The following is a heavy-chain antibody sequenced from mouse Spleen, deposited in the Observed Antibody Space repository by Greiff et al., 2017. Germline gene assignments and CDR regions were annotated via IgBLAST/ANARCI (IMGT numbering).Heavy chain of an antibody. J-gene: IGHJ3*01. CDR2: ISSGGGNT. D-gene: IGHD1-1*01. Sequence: EVQLVESGGGLVKPGGSLKLSCAASGFTFSSYTMSWVRQTPAKRLEWVATISSGGGNTYYPDSVKGRFTISRDNARNTLYLQMSSLRSEDTAMYYCARHEGDYDGSPFAYWGQGTLVTVSA. CDR1: GFTFSSYT. V-gene: IGHV5-9*04. CDR3: ARHEGDYDGSPFAY.